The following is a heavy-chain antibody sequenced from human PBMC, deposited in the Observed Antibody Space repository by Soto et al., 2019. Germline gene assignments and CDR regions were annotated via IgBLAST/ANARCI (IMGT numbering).Heavy chain of an antibody. Sequence: EVQLVETGGGLIQPGGSLRLSCAASGFTVSSNYMSWVRQAPGKGLEWVSVIYSGGSTYYADSVKGRFTISRDNSKNTLYLQMNSLRAEDTAVYYCAADLSSGWYAFDYWGQGTLVTVSS. CDR1: GFTVSSNY. CDR3: AADLSSGWYAFDY. V-gene: IGHV3-53*02. D-gene: IGHD6-19*01. CDR2: IYSGGST. J-gene: IGHJ4*02.